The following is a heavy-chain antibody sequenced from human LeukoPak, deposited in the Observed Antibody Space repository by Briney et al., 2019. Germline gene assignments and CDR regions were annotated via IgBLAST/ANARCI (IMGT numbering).Heavy chain of an antibody. J-gene: IGHJ4*02. Sequence: GGSLRLSCAASGFTFSDYYMNWIRQAPGKGLEWVSFIRFSGGSVYYADSVKGRFTLSRDNAKNSLYLQMNSLRAEDTAVYYCARDRGYYYDSSGYHPFDYWGQGTLVTVSS. D-gene: IGHD3-22*01. CDR2: IRFSGGSV. CDR3: ARDRGYYYDSSGYHPFDY. V-gene: IGHV3-11*01. CDR1: GFTFSDYY.